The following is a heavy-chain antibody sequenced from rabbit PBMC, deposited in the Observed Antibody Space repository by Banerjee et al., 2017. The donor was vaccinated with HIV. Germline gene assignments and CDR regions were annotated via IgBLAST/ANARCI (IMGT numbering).Heavy chain of an antibody. CDR2: INTLGSA. Sequence: QSLEESGGDLVKPEGSLTLTCKASGFDISNYNMQWVRQSPGKGLESIGFINTLGSAYYASWAKGRFTISKTSSTTVTLQMTSLTAADTATYFCAREDISVWGFNLWGPGTLVTVS. V-gene: IGHV1S40*01. CDR1: GFDISNYN. CDR3: AREDISVWGFNL. D-gene: IGHD4-1*01. J-gene: IGHJ4*01.